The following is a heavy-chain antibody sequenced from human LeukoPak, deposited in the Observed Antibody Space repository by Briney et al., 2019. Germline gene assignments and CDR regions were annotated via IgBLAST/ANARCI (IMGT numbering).Heavy chain of an antibody. J-gene: IGHJ3*02. Sequence: SETLSLTCTVSGGSISSSSYYWGWIRQPPGKGLEWIGSIYYSGSTYYNPSLKSRLTISVDTSKNQFSLKLSSVTAADTAVYYCAREPYYYDSSGSSPFDIWGQGTMVTVSS. V-gene: IGHV4-39*07. CDR1: GGSISSSSYY. D-gene: IGHD3-22*01. CDR3: AREPYYYDSSGSSPFDI. CDR2: IYYSGST.